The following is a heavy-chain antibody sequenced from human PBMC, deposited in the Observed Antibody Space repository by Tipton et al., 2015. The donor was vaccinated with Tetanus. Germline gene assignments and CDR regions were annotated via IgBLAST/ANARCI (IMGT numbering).Heavy chain of an antibody. D-gene: IGHD6-19*01. CDR1: GGSFSGYY. V-gene: IGHV4-34*01. CDR2: INHSGST. Sequence: TLSLTCAVYGGSFSGYYWSWIRQPPGKGLEWIGEINHSGSTNYNPSLKSRVTISVDTSKNQFSLKLSSVTAADTAVYYCARGMGSGWAYYYYGMDVWGQGTTVTVSS. J-gene: IGHJ6*02. CDR3: ARGMGSGWAYYYYGMDV.